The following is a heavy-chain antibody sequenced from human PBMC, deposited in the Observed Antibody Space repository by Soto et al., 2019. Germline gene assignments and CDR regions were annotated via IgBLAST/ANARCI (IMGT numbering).Heavy chain of an antibody. J-gene: IGHJ4*02. D-gene: IGHD6-19*01. CDR2: IIPIFGTA. V-gene: IGHV1-69*12. CDR1: GGTFSSYA. Sequence: QVQLVQSGAEVKKPGSSVKVSCKASGGTFSSYAISWVRQAPGQGLEWMGGIIPIFGTANYAQKFQGRVTITADESTSTAYMELSSLRSEDTAVYYCARDKEDYSSGWYWPFDYWGQGTLVTVSS. CDR3: ARDKEDYSSGWYWPFDY.